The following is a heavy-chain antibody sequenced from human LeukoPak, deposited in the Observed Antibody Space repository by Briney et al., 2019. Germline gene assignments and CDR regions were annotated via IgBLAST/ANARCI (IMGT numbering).Heavy chain of an antibody. CDR2: ISAYNGNT. Sequence: ASVKVSCKASGYTFTSYGISWVRQAPGQGLEWMGWISAYNGNTNYAQKLQGRVTMTTDTSTSTAYMELRSLRSDDTAVYYCARSSSHYDILTVQLHYYYYYMDVWGKGTTVTVSS. V-gene: IGHV1-18*01. CDR3: ARSSSHYDILTVQLHYYYYYMDV. CDR1: GYTFTSYG. D-gene: IGHD3-9*01. J-gene: IGHJ6*03.